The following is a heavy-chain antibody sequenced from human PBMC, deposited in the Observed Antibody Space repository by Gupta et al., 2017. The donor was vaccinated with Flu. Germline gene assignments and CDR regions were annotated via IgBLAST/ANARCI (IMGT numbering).Heavy chain of an antibody. Sequence: QAQLVQSGAEVKEPGASVRVSCKASGNPFIDFYIHGVRQAPGQGLEWMGIINPSGGSATYGQKFRCRVTMTSDTSTSTVYMELSSLRSEDTAVYYCARDRETAMFIRDAFNLWGQGTMFTVSS. CDR3: ARDRETAMFIRDAFNL. D-gene: IGHD5-18*01. V-gene: IGHV1-46*01. J-gene: IGHJ3*01. CDR1: GNPFIDFY. CDR2: INPSGGSA.